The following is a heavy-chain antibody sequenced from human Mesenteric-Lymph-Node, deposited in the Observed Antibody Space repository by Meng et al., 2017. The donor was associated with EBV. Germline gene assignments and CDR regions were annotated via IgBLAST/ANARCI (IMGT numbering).Heavy chain of an antibody. J-gene: IGHJ5*02. CDR2: IYHSGST. D-gene: IGHD4/OR15-4a*01. V-gene: IGHV4-30-2*01. CDR3: VGNYGGNLGWFDP. Sequence: QLQLRESGSGLVKPSETLSLTCSIPGGSTSSGGNLWSWIRQPPGKALEWIGYIYHSGSTSYNPSLKSRVSMSIDRSNNQFSLKLTSVTAADTAVYYCVGNYGGNLGWFDPWGQGTLVTVSS. CDR1: GGSTSSGGNL.